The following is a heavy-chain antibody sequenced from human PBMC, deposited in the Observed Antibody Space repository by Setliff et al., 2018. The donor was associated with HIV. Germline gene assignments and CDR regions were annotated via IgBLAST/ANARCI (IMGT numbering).Heavy chain of an antibody. CDR2: IYHSGST. Sequence: PSETLSLTCAVSGSSISTSYWWGWIRQPPGKGLEWIGYIYHSGSTYYNPSLKSRVTLSVDTSKNQFSLQLTSVTAVDTAVYYCARKPDSRNWFGPWGQGTLVTVSS. V-gene: IGHV4-28*01. J-gene: IGHJ5*02. CDR3: ARKPDSRNWFGP. CDR1: GSSISTSYW.